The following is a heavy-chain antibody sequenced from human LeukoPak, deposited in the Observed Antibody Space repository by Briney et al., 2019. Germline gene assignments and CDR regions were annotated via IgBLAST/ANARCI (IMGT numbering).Heavy chain of an antibody. Sequence: SETLSLTCTVSGGSISSSSYYWGWIRQPPGKGLEWIGSIYYIGSTYYNPSLKSRVTISVDTSKNQFSLKLSSVTAADTAVYYCASQAAGDAFDIWGQGTMVTVSS. CDR1: GGSISSSSYY. V-gene: IGHV4-39*01. J-gene: IGHJ3*02. CDR2: IYYIGST. CDR3: ASQAAGDAFDI. D-gene: IGHD6-13*01.